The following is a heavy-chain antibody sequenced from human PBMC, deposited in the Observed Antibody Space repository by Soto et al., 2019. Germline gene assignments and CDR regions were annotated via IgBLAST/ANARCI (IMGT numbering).Heavy chain of an antibody. V-gene: IGHV1-18*04. J-gene: IGHJ5*02. CDR1: GYTFTGYY. CDR3: ARAGPSSTVSALVVHWFDP. D-gene: IGHD2-8*01. Sequence: ASVKVSCKASGYTFTGYYMHWVRKAPEEGLEWMGWIRAYNGNTKYAQKFQGRVSMTTDTATNTAHMELRALGSDDTAVYYCARAGPSSTVSALVVHWFDPWGQGTLVTVSS. CDR2: IRAYNGNT.